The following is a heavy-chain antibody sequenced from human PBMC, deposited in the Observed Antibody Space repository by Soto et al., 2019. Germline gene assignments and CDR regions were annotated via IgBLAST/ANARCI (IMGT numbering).Heavy chain of an antibody. V-gene: IGHV3-23*01. CDR3: AKGPLGSGYDLAY. CDR2: ISGRGGST. CDR1: GFTFRNYA. D-gene: IGHD5-12*01. J-gene: IGHJ4*02. Sequence: EVQLFDSGGGLVQPGGSLRLSCDASGFTFRNYAINWVRQDPGKGLDWVSAISGRGGSTYYADSVKGRFTISRDTSKNTLHLQLSTLRAEDTAVYYSAKGPLGSGYDLAYWGQGNLVSVSS.